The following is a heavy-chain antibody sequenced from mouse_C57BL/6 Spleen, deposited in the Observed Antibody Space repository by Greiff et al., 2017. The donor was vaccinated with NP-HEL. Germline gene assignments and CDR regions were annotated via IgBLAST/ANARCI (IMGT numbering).Heavy chain of an antibody. D-gene: IGHD5-1*01. V-gene: IGHV5-16*01. CDR3: ARYPSYYYAMDY. CDR2: INYDGSST. Sequence: EVQVVESEGGLVQPGSSMKLSCTASGFTFSDYYMAWVRQVPEKGLEWVANINYDGSSTYYLDSLKSRFIISRDNAKNILYLQMSSLKSEDTATYYCARYPSYYYAMDYWGQGTSVTVSS. CDR1: GFTFSDYY. J-gene: IGHJ4*01.